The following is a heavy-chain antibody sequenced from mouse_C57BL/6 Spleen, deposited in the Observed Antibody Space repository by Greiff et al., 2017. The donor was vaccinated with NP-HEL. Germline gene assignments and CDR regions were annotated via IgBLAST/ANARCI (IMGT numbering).Heavy chain of an antibody. D-gene: IGHD4-1*01. CDR1: GYTFTDNY. V-gene: IGHV1-19*01. CDR2: INPYNDGT. J-gene: IGHJ2*01. Sequence: VQLQQSGPVLVKPGASVKMSCKASGYTFTDNYMNWVKQSHGKSLEWIGVINPYNDGTSYNQKFKGRATLTVDKSSSTAYMELNSLTSEDSAVYYCSRSAWDGGYWGQGTTLTVSS. CDR3: SRSAWDGGY.